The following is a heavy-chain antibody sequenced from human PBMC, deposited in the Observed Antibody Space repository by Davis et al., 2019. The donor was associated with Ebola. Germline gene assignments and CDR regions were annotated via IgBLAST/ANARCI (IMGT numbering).Heavy chain of an antibody. D-gene: IGHD3-9*01. J-gene: IGHJ4*02. V-gene: IGHV3-74*01. Sequence: PGGSLRLSCAASGFTFRSYWMHWVRQAPGKGLVWVAHVNSDGRTYADSLKGRFTISRDNSKNTVYLQMNSLRAEDTAVYYCARDNDYDILTADYWGQGTLVTVSS. CDR1: GFTFRSYW. CDR3: ARDNDYDILTADY. CDR2: VNSDGR.